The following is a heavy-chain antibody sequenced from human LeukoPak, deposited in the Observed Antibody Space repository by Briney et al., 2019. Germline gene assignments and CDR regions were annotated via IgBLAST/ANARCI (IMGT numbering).Heavy chain of an antibody. CDR2: IYYSGST. CDR3: ARHEFDSGSLPYFDY. D-gene: IGHD3-10*01. Sequence: KPSETLSLTCTVSGGSIRGYYWSWIRQPPGKGLEWIGYIYYSGSTNYSPSLKSRVTISVDTSKNQFSLKLSAVTAADTAVYYCARHEFDSGSLPYFDYWGQGILVTVSS. V-gene: IGHV4-59*08. J-gene: IGHJ4*02. CDR1: GGSIRGYY.